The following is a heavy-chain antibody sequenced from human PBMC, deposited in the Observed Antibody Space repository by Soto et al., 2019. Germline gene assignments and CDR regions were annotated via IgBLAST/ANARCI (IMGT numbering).Heavy chain of an antibody. CDR1: GFTFSSYA. Sequence: GGSLRLSCAASGFTFSSYAMNWVRQGPGKGLEWFSVISVSGGSTYYADSVKGRFTISRDNSKNTLYLQMNSLRAEDTAVYYCASRSSGWYFDYWGQGTLVTVSS. CDR3: ASRSSGWYFDY. V-gene: IGHV3-23*01. J-gene: IGHJ4*02. CDR2: ISVSGGST. D-gene: IGHD6-19*01.